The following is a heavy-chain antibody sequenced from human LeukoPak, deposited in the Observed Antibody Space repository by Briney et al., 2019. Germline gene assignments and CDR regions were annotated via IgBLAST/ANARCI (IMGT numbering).Heavy chain of an antibody. J-gene: IGHJ4*02. CDR3: ARALIDYYDSSGYPADFDY. V-gene: IGHV1-46*01. D-gene: IGHD3-22*01. CDR1: GYTFTSYY. Sequence: ASVKVSCKASGYTFTSYYMHWVRQAPGQGLEWMGIINPSGGSTSYAQKFQGRVTMTRDMSTNTVYMELSSLRSEDTAAYYCARALIDYYDSSGYPADFDYWGQGTLVTVSS. CDR2: INPSGGST.